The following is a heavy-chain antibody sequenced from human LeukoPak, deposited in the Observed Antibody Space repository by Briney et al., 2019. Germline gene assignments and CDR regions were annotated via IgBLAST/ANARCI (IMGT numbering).Heavy chain of an antibody. J-gene: IGHJ4*02. V-gene: IGHV3-74*01. Sequence: PGGSLRLSCAASGFTFNSHRMHWVRHAPGEGLMWVSRISTDGRTTNYADSVKGRLTISRDNAKNTLYLLLSSLRAEDTAVYYCARAQAYCSGGSCYSMGFDSWGPGTLVTVSS. CDR2: ISTDGRTT. CDR3: ARAQAYCSGGSCYSMGFDS. D-gene: IGHD2-15*01. CDR1: GFTFNSHR.